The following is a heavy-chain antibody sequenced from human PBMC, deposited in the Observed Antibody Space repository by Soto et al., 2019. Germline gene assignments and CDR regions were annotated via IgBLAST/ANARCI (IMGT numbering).Heavy chain of an antibody. CDR1: GYTFNNYD. D-gene: IGHD3-3*01. Sequence: QVPLVQSGAEVKKPGASVKVSCKASGYTFNNYDIHWVRQATGQGLEWVGWMNPNSGYTEFAQKFQGRVSMTRNTSISTAYMELGSLRSEDTAMYYCARGPRVRADTIFGVVIVLDIWGKGTTVTVSS. J-gene: IGHJ6*04. CDR3: ARGPRVRADTIFGVVIVLDI. V-gene: IGHV1-8*01. CDR2: MNPNSGYT.